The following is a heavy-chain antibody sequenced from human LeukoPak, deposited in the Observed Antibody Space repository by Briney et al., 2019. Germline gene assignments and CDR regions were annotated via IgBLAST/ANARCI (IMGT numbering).Heavy chain of an antibody. J-gene: IGHJ5*02. CDR2: IIPIFGTA. V-gene: IGHV1-69*05. CDR1: GGTFSSYA. Sequence: GSSVKVSCKASGGTFSSYAISWVRQAPGQGLEWMGRIIPIFGTANYAQKFQGRVTVTTDESTSTAYMELSSLRSEDTVVYYCARDYSSSWYWFDPWGQGTLVTVSS. CDR3: ARDYSSSWYWFDP. D-gene: IGHD6-13*01.